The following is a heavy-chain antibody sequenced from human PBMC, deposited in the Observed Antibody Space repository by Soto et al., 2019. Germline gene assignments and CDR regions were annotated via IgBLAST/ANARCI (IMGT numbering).Heavy chain of an antibody. CDR2: ISYDGSNK. V-gene: IGHV3-30*18. J-gene: IGHJ4*02. CDR1: GFTFSSYG. CDR3: AKDKGSGSYPPDYYFDY. D-gene: IGHD1-26*01. Sequence: GGSLRLSCAASGFTFSSYGMHWVRQAPGKGLEWVAVISYDGSNKYYADSVKGRFTISRDNSKNTLYLQMNSLRAEDTAVYYCAKDKGSGSYPPDYYFDYWGQGTLVTVSS.